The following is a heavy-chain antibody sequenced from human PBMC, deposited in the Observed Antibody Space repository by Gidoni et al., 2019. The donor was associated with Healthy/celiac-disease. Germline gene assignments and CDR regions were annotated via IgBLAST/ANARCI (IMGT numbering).Heavy chain of an antibody. CDR2: IYYSGST. CDR1: GGSISSSSYY. V-gene: IGHV4-39*01. J-gene: IGHJ4*02. CDR3: ARRACTNGVCYFDY. Sequence: QLQLQESGPGLVKPSETLSLTFPVSGGSISSSSYYWGWVRPPPGKGLEWIGSIYYSGSTYYNPSLKSRVTISVDTSKNQFSLKLSSVTAADTAVYYCARRACTNGVCYFDYWGQGTLVTVSS. D-gene: IGHD2-8*01.